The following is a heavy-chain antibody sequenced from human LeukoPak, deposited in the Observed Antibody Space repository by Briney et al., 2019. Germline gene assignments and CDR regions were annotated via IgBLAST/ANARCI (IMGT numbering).Heavy chain of an antibody. V-gene: IGHV4-39*07. Sequence: PSETLSLTCTVSGGSISSSSYYWSWIRRPPGKGLEWIGEINHSGSTNYNPSLKSRVTISVDTSKNQFSLKLSSVTAADTAVYYCARGAAIGGRGAMDYWGQGTLVTVSS. D-gene: IGHD3-10*01. J-gene: IGHJ4*02. CDR1: GGSISSSSYY. CDR3: ARGAAIGGRGAMDY. CDR2: INHSGST.